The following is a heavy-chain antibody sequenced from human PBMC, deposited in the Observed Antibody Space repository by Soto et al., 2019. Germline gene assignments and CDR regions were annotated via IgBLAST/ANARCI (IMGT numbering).Heavy chain of an antibody. J-gene: IGHJ6*02. CDR3: TRREATAPNYGMDV. CDR2: TRNKAGSYAT. V-gene: IGHV3-73*01. D-gene: IGHD5-18*01. Sequence: EVQLVESGGGLVQPGGSLKLSCATSGFTFSGSSIHWVRQASGKGLEWVGRTRNKAGSYATAYAASVEGRFTISRDDSKNTVYLQMDSLKTEDTAIYYCTRREATAPNYGMDVWGQGTTVTVSS. CDR1: GFTFSGSS.